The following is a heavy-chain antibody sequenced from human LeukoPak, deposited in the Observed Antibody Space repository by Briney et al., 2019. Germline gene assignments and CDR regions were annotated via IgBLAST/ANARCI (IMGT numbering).Heavy chain of an antibody. Sequence: PSVKVSCKASGYTFTRYYMHWVRQAPGQGLEWMGWINPNSGGTNYAQKFQGRVTMTRDTSLSTASMELSRLRSDDTAVYYCARAKLGGRNWFDPWGQGTLVTVSS. V-gene: IGHV1-2*02. D-gene: IGHD3-16*01. CDR2: INPNSGGT. CDR3: ARAKLGGRNWFDP. CDR1: GYTFTRYY. J-gene: IGHJ5*02.